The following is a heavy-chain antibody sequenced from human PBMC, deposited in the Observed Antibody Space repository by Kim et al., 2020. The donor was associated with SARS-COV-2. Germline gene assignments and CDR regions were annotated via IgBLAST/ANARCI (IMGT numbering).Heavy chain of an antibody. D-gene: IGHD3-16*01. CDR3: ARILYDYIWAGDYYYYGMDV. V-gene: IGHV1-3*01. Sequence: ASVKVSCKASGYTFTSYAMHWVRQAPGQRLEWMGWINAGNGNTKYSQKFQGRVTITRDTSASTAYMELSSLRSEDTAVYYCARILYDYIWAGDYYYYGMDVWGQGTTVTVSS. J-gene: IGHJ6*01. CDR1: GYTFTSYA. CDR2: INAGNGNT.